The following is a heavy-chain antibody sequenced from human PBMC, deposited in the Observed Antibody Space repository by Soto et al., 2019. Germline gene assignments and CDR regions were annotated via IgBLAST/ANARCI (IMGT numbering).Heavy chain of an antibody. J-gene: IGHJ3*02. D-gene: IGHD3-9*01. CDR1: GFTFSSYG. Sequence: QVQLVESGGGVVQPGRSLRLSCAASGFTFSSYGMHWVRQAPGKGLEWVAVISYDGSNKYYADSVKGRFTISRDNSKNTLYLQMNSLRAEDTAVYYCAKDTLYDILTGYYLYGAFDIWGQGTMVTVSS. CDR3: AKDTLYDILTGYYLYGAFDI. V-gene: IGHV3-30*18. CDR2: ISYDGSNK.